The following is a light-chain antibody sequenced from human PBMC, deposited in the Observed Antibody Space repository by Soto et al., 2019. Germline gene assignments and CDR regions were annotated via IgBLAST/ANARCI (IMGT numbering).Light chain of an antibody. CDR3: QQRYDSWT. Sequence: EIVLTQSPAPLSLSPGERVTLSCRASQSVSNYLAWYQQKPGQAPRVLISEASNRATGIAARFSGSGSGTVFTLTISSLEPEDFAVYYCQQRYDSWTLPQGTKVDIK. CDR2: EAS. V-gene: IGKV3-11*01. J-gene: IGKJ1*01. CDR1: QSVSNY.